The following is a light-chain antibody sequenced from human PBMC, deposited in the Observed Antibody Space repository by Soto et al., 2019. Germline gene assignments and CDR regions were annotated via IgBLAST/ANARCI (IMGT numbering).Light chain of an antibody. V-gene: IGLV6-57*01. CDR3: QAYGASNQV. J-gene: IGLJ3*02. CDR2: EDN. Sequence: NFMLTQPHSVSESPGKTVIISCTRSSGSIASNYVQWYQQRPGSSPTTVIYEDNQRPPGVPDRFSGSIDSSSNSASLTISGLETEDEADYLCQAYGASNQVFGGGTKLTVL. CDR1: SGSIASNY.